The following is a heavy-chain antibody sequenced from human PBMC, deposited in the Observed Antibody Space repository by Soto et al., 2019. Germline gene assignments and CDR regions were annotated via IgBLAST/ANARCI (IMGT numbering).Heavy chain of an antibody. J-gene: IGHJ4*02. D-gene: IGHD3-22*01. CDR2: VNPSGGST. Sequence: GASVKVSCKASGYTFTSYYMHWVRQAPGQGLEWMGIVNPSGGSTNYAQRFQGRVTMTRDTSTSTVYMELSSLRSEDMAVYYCASEYGNYDNSGSYGYWGQGTLVTVSS. V-gene: IGHV1-46*01. CDR3: ASEYGNYDNSGSYGY. CDR1: GYTFTSYY.